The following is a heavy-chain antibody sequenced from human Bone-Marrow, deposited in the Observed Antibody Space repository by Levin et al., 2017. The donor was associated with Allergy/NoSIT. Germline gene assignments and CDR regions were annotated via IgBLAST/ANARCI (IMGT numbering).Heavy chain of an antibody. CDR2: ISSSADTT. CDR1: GFSFSNYA. V-gene: IGHV3-64D*06. CDR3: VNSPLRDFSGSYYRVDY. D-gene: IGHD3-10*01. J-gene: IGHJ4*02. Sequence: GGSLRLSCSASGFSFSNYAMHWVRQAPGKGLEYVSGISSSADTTYYADSLKGRFTISRDNSKNTLYLQMSSLRTDDTAVYYCVNSPLRDFSGSYYRVDYWGQGTLVTVSS.